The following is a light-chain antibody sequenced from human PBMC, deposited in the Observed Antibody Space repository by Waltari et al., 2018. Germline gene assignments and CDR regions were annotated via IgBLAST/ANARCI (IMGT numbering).Light chain of an antibody. CDR3: QQRRTWPSIT. Sequence: EIVLTQSPATLSLSPGQRGTLSCRASQSVGGNLAWYQQKPGRAPRLLIYDASNRATGIPARFSGSGSGTDFTLTISSLEPEDFAVYYCQQRRTWPSITFGQGTRLDI. J-gene: IGKJ5*01. V-gene: IGKV3-11*01. CDR1: QSVGGN. CDR2: DAS.